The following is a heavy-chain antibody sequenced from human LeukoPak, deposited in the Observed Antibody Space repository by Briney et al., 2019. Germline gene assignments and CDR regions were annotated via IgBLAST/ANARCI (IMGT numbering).Heavy chain of an antibody. V-gene: IGHV3-9*01. CDR3: AKDGAATYYYGMDV. J-gene: IGHJ6*02. CDR1: GFTFDDYA. CDR2: ISWNSGSI. Sequence: RSGGSLRLSCAASGFTFDDYAMHWVRQAPGKGLEWVSGISWNSGSIGYADSVKGRFTISRDNAKNSLYLQMNSLRAEDTALYYCAKDGAATYYYGMDVWGQGTTVTVSS. D-gene: IGHD2-15*01.